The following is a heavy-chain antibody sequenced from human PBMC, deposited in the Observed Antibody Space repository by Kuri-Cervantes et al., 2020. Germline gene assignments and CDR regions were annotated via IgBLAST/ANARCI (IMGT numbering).Heavy chain of an antibody. CDR2: IIPIFGTA. CDR1: GGIFTSYT. D-gene: IGHD6-19*01. Sequence: SVKVSCKASGGIFTSYTITWVRQAPGQGLEWMGGIIPIFGTANYAQKFQGRVTITTDESTSTAYMELSSLRSEDTAVYYCASLHSGWASYYYYYMDVWGKGTTVTVSS. V-gene: IGHV1-69*05. CDR3: ASLHSGWASYYYYYMDV. J-gene: IGHJ6*03.